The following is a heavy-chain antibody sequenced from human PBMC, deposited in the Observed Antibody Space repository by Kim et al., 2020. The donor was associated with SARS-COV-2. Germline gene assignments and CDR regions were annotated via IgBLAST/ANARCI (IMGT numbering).Heavy chain of an antibody. CDR3: ASYSYTVMVRV. V-gene: IGHV4-39*06. Sequence: TYHNPSLKSRVTIAVATSKNQFALKLSCLTATDTAVYYCASYSYTVMVRVWGQGTLVTVSS. J-gene: IGHJ4*02. CDR2: T. D-gene: IGHD5-18*01.